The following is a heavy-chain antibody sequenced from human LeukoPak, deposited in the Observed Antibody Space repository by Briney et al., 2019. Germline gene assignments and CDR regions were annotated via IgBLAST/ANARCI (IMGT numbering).Heavy chain of an antibody. J-gene: IGHJ4*02. CDR2: IYYSGST. CDR1: GGSISNYY. D-gene: IGHD3-10*01. CDR3: ARHGDYYGLGSYSNFDY. V-gene: IGHV4-59*08. Sequence: SETLSLTCTVSGGSISNYYWSWIRQPPGKGLEWIGYIYYSGSTNYNPSLKSRVTISVDTSKNQFSLKLSSVTAADTAVYYCARHGDYYGLGSYSNFDYWGQGTLVTVSS.